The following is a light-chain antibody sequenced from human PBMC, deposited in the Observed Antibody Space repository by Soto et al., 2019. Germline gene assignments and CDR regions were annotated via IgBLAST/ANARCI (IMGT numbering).Light chain of an antibody. Sequence: QSALTQPASASGSPGQSVTIPCTGPRSDIGDSNFISWYQHSPGKAPRLLIYQVNNRPSGVSGRFSGTKAGNTASLTISGLLDDDEADYFCASFRSGTILVFGSGTKVTVL. V-gene: IGLV2-14*01. CDR1: RSDIGDSNF. J-gene: IGLJ1*01. CDR2: QVN. CDR3: ASFRSGTILV.